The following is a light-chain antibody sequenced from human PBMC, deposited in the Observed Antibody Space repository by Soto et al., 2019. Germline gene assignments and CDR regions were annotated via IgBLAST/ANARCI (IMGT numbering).Light chain of an antibody. CDR3: QQYNNWPLT. CDR1: QGVGSTY. Sequence: EIVLTQSPGTLSLSLGERATLSCRASQGVGSTYLAWYQQKPGQAPRLLIYSASSRATGIPDRFSGSGSGTDFTLTISRLEPEDSAVYYCQQYNNWPLTFGGGTKVEI. V-gene: IGKV3-20*01. CDR2: SAS. J-gene: IGKJ4*01.